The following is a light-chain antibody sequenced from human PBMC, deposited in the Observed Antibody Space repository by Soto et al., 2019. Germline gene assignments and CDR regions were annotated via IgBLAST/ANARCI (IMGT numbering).Light chain of an antibody. V-gene: IGKV3D-15*01. CDR3: QQYNNWPPT. J-gene: IGKJ1*01. Sequence: EIVMTQSPATLSVSPGERATLSCRVSQSVSGNLAWYQQKPGQAPRLLIYGASTRATGIPARFSGSGSGKEFTLTISSLQSEDFAVYYCQQYNNWPPTFGQGTKVAIK. CDR1: QSVSGN. CDR2: GAS.